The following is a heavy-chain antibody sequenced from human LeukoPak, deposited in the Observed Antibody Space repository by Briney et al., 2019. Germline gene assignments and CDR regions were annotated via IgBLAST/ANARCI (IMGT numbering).Heavy chain of an antibody. D-gene: IGHD5-18*01. CDR2: ISYDGSNK. CDR1: GFTFSSYG. V-gene: IGHV3-30*18. CDR3: AKENTAMALDY. Sequence: GGSLRLSCAASGFTFSSYGMHWVRQAPGKGLEWVAVISYDGSNKYYTDSVKGRFTISRDDSKNTLYLQMNSLRAEDTAVYYCAKENTAMALDYWGQGTLVTVSS. J-gene: IGHJ4*02.